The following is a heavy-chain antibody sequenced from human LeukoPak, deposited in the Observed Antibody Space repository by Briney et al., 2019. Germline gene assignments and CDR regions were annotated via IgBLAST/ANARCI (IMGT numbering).Heavy chain of an antibody. J-gene: IGHJ4*02. CDR3: ARGDSRPDY. CDR2: INHSGSI. Sequence: SETLSLTCTVSGGSISSDYWSWIRQPPGKGLEWIGSINHSGSINYNPSLKGRVTISEDRSKNQFSLKLSSVTAADTAVYYCARGDSRPDYWGQGILVTVSS. V-gene: IGHV4-59*12. CDR1: GGSISSDY. D-gene: IGHD5-18*01.